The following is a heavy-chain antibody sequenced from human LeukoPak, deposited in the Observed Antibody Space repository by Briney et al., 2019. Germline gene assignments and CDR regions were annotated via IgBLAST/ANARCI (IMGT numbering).Heavy chain of an antibody. V-gene: IGHV1-2*02. CDR2: IDPNSGGT. CDR1: GYTFTGYY. Sequence: ASVKVSCKASGYTFTGYYIHWVRQAPGQGLEWMGWIDPNSGGTNYAQKFQDRVTMTRDPSISTAYMELSILRSDDTAVYYCARETGRDGYKYFDYWGQGTLVTVSS. J-gene: IGHJ4*02. D-gene: IGHD5-24*01. CDR3: ARETGRDGYKYFDY.